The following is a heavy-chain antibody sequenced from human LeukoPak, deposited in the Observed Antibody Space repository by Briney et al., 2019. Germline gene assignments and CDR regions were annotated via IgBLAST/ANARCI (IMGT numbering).Heavy chain of an antibody. CDR3: ARVYCSSTSCYRRPRGAGRDDAFDI. D-gene: IGHD2-2*01. CDR2: IKQDGSEK. J-gene: IGHJ3*02. V-gene: IGHV3-7*01. Sequence: QPGGSLRLSCAASGFTFSSYWMSWVRQAPGKGLEWVANIKQDGSEKYYVNSVKGRFTISRDNAKNSLYLQMNSLRAEDTAVYYCARVYCSSTSCYRRPRGAGRDDAFDIWGQGTMVTVSS. CDR1: GFTFSSYW.